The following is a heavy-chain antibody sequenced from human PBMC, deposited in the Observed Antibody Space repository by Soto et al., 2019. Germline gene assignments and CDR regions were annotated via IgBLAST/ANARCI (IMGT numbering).Heavy chain of an antibody. CDR1: GFTFTSYA. J-gene: IGHJ5*02. Sequence: QMQLVESGGGVVQPGTSLRLSCVGSGFTFTSYAIHWVRQTPGKGLEWLAVIWYDGITKFHTASVKGRFAISRDNSNNTVYLQMHSLRAEDTSLYHVARVKSPYDFSGETCYSAIHPWGQGTRVTFSS. D-gene: IGHD2-15*01. CDR3: ARVKSPYDFSGETCYSAIHP. V-gene: IGHV3-33*01. CDR2: IWYDGITK.